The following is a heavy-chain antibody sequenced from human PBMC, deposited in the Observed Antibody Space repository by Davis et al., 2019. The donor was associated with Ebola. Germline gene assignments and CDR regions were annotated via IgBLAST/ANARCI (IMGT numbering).Heavy chain of an antibody. CDR2: ISSSSSYT. V-gene: IGHV3-11*06. CDR3: ARGGRYSYGYFDY. D-gene: IGHD5-18*01. Sequence: GESLKISCAASGFTFSDYYMSWIRQAPGKGLEWVSYISSSSSYTNYADSVKGRFTISRDNAKNSLYLQMNSLRAEETAVYYCARGGRYSYGYFDYWGQGTLVTVSS. CDR1: GFTFSDYY. J-gene: IGHJ4*02.